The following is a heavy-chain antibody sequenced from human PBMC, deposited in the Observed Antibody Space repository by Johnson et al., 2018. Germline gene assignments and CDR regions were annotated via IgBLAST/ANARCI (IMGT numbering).Heavy chain of an antibody. V-gene: IGHV4-34*11. J-gene: IGHJ6*02. CDR3: AKREAEGAGHYGMDV. CDR1: GGSFSGYY. CDR2: IYYSGST. Sequence: QVQLQQWGAGLLKPSETLSLTCAVYGGSFSGYYWSWIRQPPGKGLEWIGYIYYSGSTNYNPSLKSRVTISVDTSKNQFSLKLSSVTAADTAVYYCAKREAEGAGHYGMDVWGQGTPVTVSS. D-gene: IGHD1-26*01.